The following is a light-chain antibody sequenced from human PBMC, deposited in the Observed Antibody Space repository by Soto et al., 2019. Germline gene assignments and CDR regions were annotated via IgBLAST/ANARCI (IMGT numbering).Light chain of an antibody. Sequence: DIQLTQSPSFLSASVGDRVSITCRASQGISSSLAWYQQKAGKAPQLLIYAASTLQSGVPSTFTGSGSGTDFTLTISSLQPEDFAAYYCQQVNNSPFTFGPGTKVDIK. J-gene: IGKJ3*01. CDR2: AAS. CDR1: QGISSS. CDR3: QQVNNSPFT. V-gene: IGKV1-9*01.